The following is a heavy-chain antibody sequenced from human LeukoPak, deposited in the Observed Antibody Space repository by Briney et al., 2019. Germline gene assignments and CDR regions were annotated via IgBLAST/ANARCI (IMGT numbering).Heavy chain of an antibody. CDR3: ARFLSVGWFDP. Sequence: SETLSLTCTVSGGSISSYHWIWIRQPPGKGLEWIGSIYHSGSTYYNPSLKSRVTISVDTSKNQFSLKLSSVTAADTAVYYCARFLSVGWFDPWGQGTLVTVSS. J-gene: IGHJ5*02. V-gene: IGHV4-59*08. D-gene: IGHD2/OR15-2a*01. CDR2: IYHSGST. CDR1: GGSISSYH.